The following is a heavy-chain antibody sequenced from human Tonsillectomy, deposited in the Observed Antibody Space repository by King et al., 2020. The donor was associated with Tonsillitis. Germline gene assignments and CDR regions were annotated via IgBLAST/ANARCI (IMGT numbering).Heavy chain of an antibody. D-gene: IGHD2-2*01. CDR1: GFTFSSYA. CDR2: ISYDGSNK. CDR3: AREPCSSTSCYRDAFDI. J-gene: IGHJ3*02. Sequence: HVQLVESGGGVVQPGRSLRLSCAASGFTFSSYAMHWVRQAPGKGLEWVAVISYDGSNKYYADSVKGRFTISRDNSKNTLYLQMNSLRAEDTAVYYCAREPCSSTSCYRDAFDIWGQGTMVTVSS. V-gene: IGHV3-30*04.